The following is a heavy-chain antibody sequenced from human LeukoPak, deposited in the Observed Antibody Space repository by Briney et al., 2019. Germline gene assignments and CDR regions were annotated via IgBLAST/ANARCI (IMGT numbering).Heavy chain of an antibody. CDR2: INPNSGGT. D-gene: IGHD3-22*01. CDR1: GYTFTGNY. CDR3: ARGSYDSSDFEYFHH. J-gene: IGHJ1*01. V-gene: IGHV1-2*02. Sequence: WASVKVSCKASGYTFTGNYMHWVRQAPGQGLEWIGWINPNSGGTNYAQKFQGRVTMTRDTSIGTAYMELNRLGSDDTAVYYCARGSYDSSDFEYFHHWGQGTLVTVSS.